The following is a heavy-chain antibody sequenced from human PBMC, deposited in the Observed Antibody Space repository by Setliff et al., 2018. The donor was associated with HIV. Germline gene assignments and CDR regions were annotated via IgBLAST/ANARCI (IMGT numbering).Heavy chain of an antibody. V-gene: IGHV4-59*11. CDR1: GSSISGHF. CDR3: ARVPPEYSSSSQAFDI. Sequence: SETLSLTCTVSGSSISGHFWTWIRQPPGKGLEWIGYIYTTGSTNYNPSLTSRVTISVDTSKNKFYLKMRSVTAADTAVYYCARVPPEYSSSSQAFDIWGQGTKVTVSS. J-gene: IGHJ3*02. D-gene: IGHD6-6*01. CDR2: IYTTGST.